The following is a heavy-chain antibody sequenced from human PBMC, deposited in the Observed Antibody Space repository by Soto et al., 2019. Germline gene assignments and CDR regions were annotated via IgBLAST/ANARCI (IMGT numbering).Heavy chain of an antibody. D-gene: IGHD6-19*01. CDR1: GDSISGSY. J-gene: IGHJ4*02. CDR3: ARSVAVPGAHIDY. V-gene: IGHV4-59*01. CDR2: VYYTGST. Sequence: SETLSLTCSVSGDSISGSYWSWIRQSPGKGLEWLGYVYYTGSTNYSPSLRSRVSISVDTSKNEFSLRLSSVTAADTAVYFCARSVAVPGAHIDYWGQGTQVPVSS.